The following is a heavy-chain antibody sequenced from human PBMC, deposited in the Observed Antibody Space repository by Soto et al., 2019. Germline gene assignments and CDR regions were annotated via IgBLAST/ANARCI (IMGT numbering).Heavy chain of an antibody. Sequence: QVQLQQWGAGLLKPSETLSLTCDVYGGSVSSDSYYWSWIRQTTGQGLEWIGEMSHSGGTHFNPSLKSRVTISVDTSKNQFSLKMSFVTAADTALYYCTRVERGTATTVVDAFDIWGPGTMVTVSS. D-gene: IGHD1-1*01. CDR2: MSHSGGT. J-gene: IGHJ3*02. CDR1: GGSVSSDSYY. CDR3: TRVERGTATTVVDAFDI. V-gene: IGHV4-34*01.